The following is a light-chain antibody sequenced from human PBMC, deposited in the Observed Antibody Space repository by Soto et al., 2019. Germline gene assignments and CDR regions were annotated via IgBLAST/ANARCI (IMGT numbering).Light chain of an antibody. CDR1: QSITSH. V-gene: IGKV1-39*01. CDR2: GAS. Sequence: DIQLTQSPSSLSASVGDRVTITCRASQSITSHVNWYQQKPGKAPRSLIYGASTLQSGVPARFSASGSGTDFTLTISDVQPEDFALYYCHQRQSWPRTFGQGTKVDI. CDR3: HQRQSWPRT. J-gene: IGKJ1*01.